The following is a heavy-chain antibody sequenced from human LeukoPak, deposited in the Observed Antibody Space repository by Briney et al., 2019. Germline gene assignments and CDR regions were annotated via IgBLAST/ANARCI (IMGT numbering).Heavy chain of an antibody. V-gene: IGHV3-53*01. Sequence: GGSLRLSCAASGFSVSSIYMSWVRQAPGKGLEWVSVIYSGGSTYYADSVRGRFTISRDNSKNTLYLQTNSLRVEDTAVYYCARDMGFGDLMGYWGQGTLVTVSS. CDR2: IYSGGST. CDR3: ARDMGFGDLMGY. J-gene: IGHJ4*02. D-gene: IGHD3-10*01. CDR1: GFSVSSIY.